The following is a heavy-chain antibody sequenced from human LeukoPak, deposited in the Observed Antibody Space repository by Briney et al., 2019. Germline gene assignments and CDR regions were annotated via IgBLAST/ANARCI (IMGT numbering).Heavy chain of an antibody. D-gene: IGHD1-26*01. CDR3: ARAAYSGGYHSDY. CDR2: IYYSGST. J-gene: IGHJ4*02. Sequence: PSETLSLTCTVSGGSISSGDYYWSWIRQPPGKGLEWIGYIYYSGSTYYNPSLKSRVTISVDTSKNQFSLKLSSVTAADTAVYYCARAAYSGGYHSDYWGQGTLVTVSS. V-gene: IGHV4-30-4*02. CDR1: GGSISSGDYY.